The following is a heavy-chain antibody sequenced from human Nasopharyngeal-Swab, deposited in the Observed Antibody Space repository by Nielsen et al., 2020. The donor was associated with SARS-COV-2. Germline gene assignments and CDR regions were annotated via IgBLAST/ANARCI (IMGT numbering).Heavy chain of an antibody. J-gene: IGHJ4*02. CDR3: ARGPLWFGESNYFDY. V-gene: IGHV4-30-2*01. CDR1: GGSIRSGGYS. CDR2: SNHSGST. D-gene: IGHD3-10*01. Sequence: SETLSLTYTVSGGSIRSGGYSWNWIRQPPGKGLEWIEYSNHSGSTYYNPSLKSRVTISIDRSKNHFSLNLSSVTAADTAVYYCARGPLWFGESNYFDYWGQGTLVTVPS.